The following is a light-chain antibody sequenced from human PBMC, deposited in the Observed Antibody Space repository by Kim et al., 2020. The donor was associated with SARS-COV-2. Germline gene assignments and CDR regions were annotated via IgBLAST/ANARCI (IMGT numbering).Light chain of an antibody. CDR3: QAWDSGAMI. J-gene: IGLJ2*01. Sequence: VSPGQTASIPCSGDDLADKYVAWYQQRPGQSPVLVIYRDSERPSGIPERFSGSNSGNTATLTISGTQAIDEAAYYCQAWDSGAMIFGGGTQLTVL. CDR1: DLADKY. V-gene: IGLV3-1*01. CDR2: RDS.